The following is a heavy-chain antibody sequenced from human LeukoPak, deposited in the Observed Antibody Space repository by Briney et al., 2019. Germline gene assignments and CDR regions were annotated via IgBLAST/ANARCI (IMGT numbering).Heavy chain of an antibody. CDR1: GFTFSSYS. Sequence: PGGSLRLSCAASGFTFSSYSMNWVRQAPGQGLEWVSSISISSSYIYYADSVKGRFTISRDNAKNSLYLQMNSLRVEDTAVYYCARDRYSGSYPLDYWGQGTLVTVSS. J-gene: IGHJ4*02. CDR2: ISISSSYI. D-gene: IGHD1-26*01. V-gene: IGHV3-21*04. CDR3: ARDRYSGSYPLDY.